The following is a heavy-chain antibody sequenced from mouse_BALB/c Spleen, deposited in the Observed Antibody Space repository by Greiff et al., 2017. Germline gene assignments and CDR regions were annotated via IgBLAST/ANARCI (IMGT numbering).Heavy chain of an antibody. J-gene: IGHJ4*01. Sequence: EVMLVESGGGLVQPGGSLKLSCAASGFTFSSYGMSWVRQTPDKRLELVATINSNGGSTYYPDSVKGRFTISRDNAKNTLYLQMSSLKSEDTAMYYCARYGTYAMDYWGQGTSGTVAA. V-gene: IGHV5-6-3*01. CDR1: GFTFSSYG. CDR3: ARYGTYAMDY. D-gene: IGHD2-1*01. CDR2: INSNGGST.